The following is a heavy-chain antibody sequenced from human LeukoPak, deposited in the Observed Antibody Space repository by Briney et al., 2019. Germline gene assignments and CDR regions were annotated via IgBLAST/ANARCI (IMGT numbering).Heavy chain of an antibody. J-gene: IGHJ4*02. CDR3: ARVPGDYVDY. CDR1: GGSISSGGSY. CDR2: IYYSGST. Sequence: SETLSLIRTVSGGSISSGGSYWSWIRQHPGKGLEWIGYIYYSGSTYYNPSLKSRVTISVDTSKNQFSLKLSSVTAADTAVYYCARVPGDYVDYWGQGTLVTVSS. V-gene: IGHV4-31*03.